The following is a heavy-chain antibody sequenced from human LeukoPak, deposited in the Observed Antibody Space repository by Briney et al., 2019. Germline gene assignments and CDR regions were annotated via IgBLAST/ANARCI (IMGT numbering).Heavy chain of an antibody. CDR2: IYYSGST. CDR3: ARVATVTTGFDY. J-gene: IGHJ4*02. CDR1: GGSISSYY. Sequence: SETLSLTCTVSGGSISSYYWSWIRQPPGKGLEWIGYIYYSGSTNYNPSLKSRVTISVDTSKNQFSLKLSSVTAADTAVYYSARVATVTTGFDYWGQGTLVTVSS. V-gene: IGHV4-59*01. D-gene: IGHD4-17*01.